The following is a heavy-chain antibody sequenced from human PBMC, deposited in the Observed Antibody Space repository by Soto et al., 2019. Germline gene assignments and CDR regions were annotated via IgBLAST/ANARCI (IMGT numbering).Heavy chain of an antibody. CDR1: GFTFSSSG. J-gene: IGHJ4*02. D-gene: IGHD6-19*01. CDR3: AESPPAVARYFNY. V-gene: IGHV3-30*18. CDR2: TSFDGSSG. Sequence: QVQLVESGGGVVQPGRSLRLSCAASGFTFSSSGMHWVRQAPGTGLEWVAVTSFDGSSGYYADSVRGRFTIGRDNSNTTLYLQMNRLRAEDTAVYYCAESPPAVARYFNYWGQGDLVTVSS.